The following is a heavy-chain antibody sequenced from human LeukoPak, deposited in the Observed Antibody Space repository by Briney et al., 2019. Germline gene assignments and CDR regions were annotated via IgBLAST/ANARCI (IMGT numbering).Heavy chain of an antibody. CDR1: GFTFSSYW. D-gene: IGHD2-2*01. Sequence: GGSLRLSCAASGFTFSSYWMSWVRQAPGKGLEWVANINEGGSEEYYVDSLKGRFTISRDNAKNSLYLQMNSLRAEDTAVYYCARAGFSTSRDFWGQGTLVTVSS. CDR2: INEGGSEE. J-gene: IGHJ4*02. V-gene: IGHV3-7*03. CDR3: ARAGFSTSRDF.